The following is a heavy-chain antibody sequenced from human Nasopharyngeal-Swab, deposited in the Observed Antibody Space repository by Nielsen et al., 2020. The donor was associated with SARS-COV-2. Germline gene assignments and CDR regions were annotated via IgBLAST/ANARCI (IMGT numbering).Heavy chain of an antibody. CDR2: ISSSSSYI. D-gene: IGHD4-17*01. V-gene: IGHV3-21*01. Sequence: GESLKISCPASGFTFGDYAMSWVRQAPGKGLEWVSSISSSSSYIYYADSVKGRFTISRDNAKNSLYLQMNSLRAEDTAVYYCARGPYGDYFDYWGQGTLVTVSS. CDR1: GFTFGDYA. CDR3: ARGPYGDYFDY. J-gene: IGHJ4*02.